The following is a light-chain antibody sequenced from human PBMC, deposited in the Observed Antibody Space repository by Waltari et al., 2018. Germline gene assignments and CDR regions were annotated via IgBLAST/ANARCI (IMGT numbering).Light chain of an antibody. CDR3: AAWDDSLSGVV. Sequence: QSVLTQPPSASGTPGQRVTISCSGSSSNIGSNYVYWYQQRPGTAPKLLSYRNNRRPSGFPDRFAGSKSGTSASLAISGLRSEDEADYYCAAWDDSLSGVVFGGGTKLTVL. V-gene: IGLV1-47*01. CDR2: RNN. J-gene: IGLJ2*01. CDR1: SSNIGSNY.